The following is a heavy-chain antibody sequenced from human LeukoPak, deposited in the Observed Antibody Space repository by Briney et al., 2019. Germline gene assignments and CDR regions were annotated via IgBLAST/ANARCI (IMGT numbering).Heavy chain of an antibody. D-gene: IGHD5-18*01. CDR1: GGSMSSYY. J-gene: IGHJ4*02. CDR2: IYYSGST. CDR3: ARRIWKQPVGY. V-gene: IGHV4-59*08. Sequence: SETLSLTCTVSGGSMSSYYWSWIRQPPGKGLEWIGYIYYSGSTNYNPSLKSRVTISVDTSKNQFSLKLNSVTAADTAIYYCARRIWKQPVGYWGQGTLVTVSS.